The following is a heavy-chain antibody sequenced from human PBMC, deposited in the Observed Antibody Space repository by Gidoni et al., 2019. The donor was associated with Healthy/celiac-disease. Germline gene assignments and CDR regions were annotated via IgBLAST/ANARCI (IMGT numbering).Heavy chain of an antibody. CDR1: GGSFSGYY. Sequence: QVQLQQWGAGLLTPSETLSLTCAVYGGSFSGYYWSWIRQPPGKGLEWIGEINHSGSTNYNPSLQSRVTISVDTSKNQFSLKLSSVTAADTAVYYCARGLGGYIWGSYRHNWFDPWGQGTLVTVSS. CDR2: INHSGST. V-gene: IGHV4-34*01. CDR3: ARGLGGYIWGSYRHNWFDP. J-gene: IGHJ5*02. D-gene: IGHD3-16*02.